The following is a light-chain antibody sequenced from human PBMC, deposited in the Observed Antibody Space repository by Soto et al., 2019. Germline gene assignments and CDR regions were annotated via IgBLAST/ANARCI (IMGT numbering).Light chain of an antibody. CDR2: DAV. J-gene: IGKJ4*01. CDR3: QQRSDWPPLT. CDR1: QNIRTY. V-gene: IGKV3-11*01. Sequence: IVLTQSPDTLSLSPGESATLSCRASQNIRTYLAWYQQKPGQSPRLLVDDAVNRAAGAPDRFSGSGSGTDFTLTISSLEPEDSAVYVCQQRSDWPPLTFGGGTKVEIK.